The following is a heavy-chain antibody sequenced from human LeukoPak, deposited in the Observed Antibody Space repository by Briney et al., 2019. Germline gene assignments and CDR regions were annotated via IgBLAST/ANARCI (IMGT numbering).Heavy chain of an antibody. V-gene: IGHV4-34*01. Sequence: SETLSLTCTVSGGSISSYYWSWIRQPPGKGLEWIGEINHSGSTSYNPSLKSRVTISVDTSKNQFSLKLSSVTAADTAVYYCARAHQSSPLNDYWGQGTLVTVSS. J-gene: IGHJ4*02. CDR3: ARAHQSSPLNDY. CDR2: INHSGST. D-gene: IGHD2-15*01. CDR1: GGSISSYY.